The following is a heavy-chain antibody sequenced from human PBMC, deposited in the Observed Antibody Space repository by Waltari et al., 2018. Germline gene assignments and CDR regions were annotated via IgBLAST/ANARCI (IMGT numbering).Heavy chain of an antibody. CDR3: ASHLTGWRSGIDY. D-gene: IGHD3-9*01. J-gene: IGHJ4*02. CDR2: IYHSGST. CDR1: GYSISSGYY. Sequence: QVQLQESGQGLVKPSETLSLTCAVSGYSISSGYYWGWIRQPPGKGLEWIGSIYHSGSTYYNPSLKSRVTISVDTSKNQFSLKLSSVTAADTAVYYCASHLTGWRSGIDYWGQGTLVTVSS. V-gene: IGHV4-38-2*01.